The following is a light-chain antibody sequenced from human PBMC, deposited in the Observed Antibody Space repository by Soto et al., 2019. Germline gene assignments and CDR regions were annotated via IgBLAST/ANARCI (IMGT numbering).Light chain of an antibody. V-gene: IGLV2-14*01. CDR3: TSYTSSTPLD. CDR2: EVS. CDR1: SSDVGGYNY. Sequence: QSVLTQPASVSGSPGQSITISCTGTSSDVGGYNYVSWYQQYPGKAPKLMIYEVSNRPSGVSNRFSGSKSGNTASLTISGLQAEDEADYYCTSYTSSTPLDFGTGTKLTVL. J-gene: IGLJ1*01.